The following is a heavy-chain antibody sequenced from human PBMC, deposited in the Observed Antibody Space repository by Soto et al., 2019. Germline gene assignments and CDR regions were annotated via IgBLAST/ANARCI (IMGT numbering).Heavy chain of an antibody. CDR1: GSTFSSYG. V-gene: IGHV3-33*01. CDR2: IWYDGSNN. D-gene: IGHD6-13*01. CDR3: ASDTIAAAGPHPSEVGQA. J-gene: IGHJ4*02. Sequence: QVQLVESGGGVVQPGRSLRLSCAASGSTFSSYGMHWVRQAPGKGLEWVAVIWYDGSNNYYADSVKGRFTISRDNSKNTLYLQMNSLRAEDTAVYYCASDTIAAAGPHPSEVGQAWGQGTLVTVSA.